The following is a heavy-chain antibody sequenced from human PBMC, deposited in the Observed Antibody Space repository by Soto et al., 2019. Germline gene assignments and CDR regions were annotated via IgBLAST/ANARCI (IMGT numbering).Heavy chain of an antibody. J-gene: IGHJ4*02. D-gene: IGHD2-2*03. Sequence: EVQLLESGGGLVQPGGSLRLSCAASGFTFSSYAMSWVRQAPGKGLEWVSAISGSGGSTYYADSVKGRFTISRDNSKNTLYRQMNSLIAEDTAVYYCAKQHMDIVVVPAADWGQGTMVTVSS. V-gene: IGHV3-23*01. CDR1: GFTFSSYA. CDR2: ISGSGGST. CDR3: AKQHMDIVVVPAAD.